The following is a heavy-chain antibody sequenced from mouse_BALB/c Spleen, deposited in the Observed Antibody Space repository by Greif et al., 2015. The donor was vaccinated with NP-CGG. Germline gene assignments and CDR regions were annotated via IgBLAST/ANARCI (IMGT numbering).Heavy chain of an antibody. Sequence: EVMLVESGGGLVKPGGSLKLSCAASGFTFSSYAMSWVRQTPEKRLEWVASISSGGSTYYPDSVKGRFTISRDNARNILYLQMSSLRSEDTAMYYCARGNYRYDLYYAMDYWGQGTSVTVSS. CDR1: GFTFSSYA. V-gene: IGHV5-6-5*01. CDR3: ARGNYRYDLYYAMDY. D-gene: IGHD2-14*01. CDR2: ISSGGST. J-gene: IGHJ4*01.